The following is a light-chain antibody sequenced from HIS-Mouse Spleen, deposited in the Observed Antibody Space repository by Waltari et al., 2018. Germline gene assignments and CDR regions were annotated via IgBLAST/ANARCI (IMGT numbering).Light chain of an antibody. CDR3: SSYAGSNNWV. V-gene: IGLV2-8*01. J-gene: IGLJ3*02. CDR1: SSDVGGYNY. Sequence: QSALTQPPSASGSPGQSVTISCTGTSSDVGGYNYVSWYQQHPGKAPKRMIYAVSKRPEGVPDRFSGSKSGNTASLTVSGLQAEDEADYYCSSYAGSNNWVFGGGTKLTVL. CDR2: AVS.